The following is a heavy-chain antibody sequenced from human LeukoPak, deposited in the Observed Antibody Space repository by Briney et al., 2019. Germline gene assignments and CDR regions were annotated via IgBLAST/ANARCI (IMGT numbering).Heavy chain of an antibody. J-gene: IGHJ6*03. CDR1: GYSLTGFY. V-gene: IGHV1-2*02. CDR3: ARGVRRSAGKLHRSGNYYMDV. CDR2: INPNSGDT. Sequence: ASVKVSCKASGYSLTGFYLYWLRQAPGQGPQWMGWINPNSGDTNYAQNYEGRGSMTRDTTISTAYMELSGLSSDDTAVYYCARGVRRSAGKLHRSGNYYMDVWGKGTTVIVSS. D-gene: IGHD1-1*01.